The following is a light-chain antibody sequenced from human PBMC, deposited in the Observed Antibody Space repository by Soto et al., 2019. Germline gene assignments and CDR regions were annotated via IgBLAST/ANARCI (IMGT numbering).Light chain of an antibody. CDR2: AAS. CDR3: QQYYSYPPYT. J-gene: IGKJ2*01. V-gene: IGKV1-8*01. Sequence: AIRMTQSPSSLSASTGDRVTINCRASQGISSYLAWYQQKPGKAPKLLIYAASTLQSGVPSRFSGSESGTDFTLTISCLQSEDFATYYCQQYYSYPPYTFGQGTKLEIK. CDR1: QGISSY.